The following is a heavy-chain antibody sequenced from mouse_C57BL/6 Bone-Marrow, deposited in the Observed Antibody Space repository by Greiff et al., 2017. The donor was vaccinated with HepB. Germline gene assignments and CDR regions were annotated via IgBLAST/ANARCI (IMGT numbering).Heavy chain of an antibody. V-gene: IGHV1-82*01. CDR3: AVYGNYDY. CDR1: GYAFSSSW. CDR2: IYPGDGDT. Sequence: ESGPELVKPGASVKISCKASGYAFSSSWMHWVKQRPGKGLEWIGRIYPGDGDTNYNGKFKGKATLTADKSSSTAYMQLSSLTSEDSAVYFYAVYGNYDYWGQGTTLTVSS. D-gene: IGHD2-1*01. J-gene: IGHJ2*01.